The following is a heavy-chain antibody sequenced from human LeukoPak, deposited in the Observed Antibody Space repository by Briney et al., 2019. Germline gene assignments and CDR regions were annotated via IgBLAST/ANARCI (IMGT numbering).Heavy chain of an antibody. CDR1: GGSFSGYY. J-gene: IGHJ3*02. D-gene: IGHD4-23*01. V-gene: IGHV4-34*01. Sequence: SETLSLTCAVYGGSFSGYYWSWIRQPPGKGLEWIGEINHSGSTNYNPSLKSQVTISVDTSKNQFSLKLSSVTAADTAVYYCARAVGLDDIWGQGTMVTVSS. CDR3: ARAVGLDDI. CDR2: INHSGST.